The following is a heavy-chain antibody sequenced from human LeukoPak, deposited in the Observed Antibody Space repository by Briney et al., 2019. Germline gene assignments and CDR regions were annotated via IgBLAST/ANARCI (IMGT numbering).Heavy chain of an antibody. CDR1: GYTFTGYY. CDR2: INPNSGDT. D-gene: IGHD3-16*01. Sequence: ASVKVSCKASGYTFTGYYMHWVRQAPGQGLEWMGWINPNSGDTKFAREFQGRVTMTRGTSISTAYMGLSRLRSDDTAVYYCATQRGSYLWGTDFDYWGQGTLVTVSS. CDR3: ATQRGSYLWGTDFDY. J-gene: IGHJ4*02. V-gene: IGHV1-2*02.